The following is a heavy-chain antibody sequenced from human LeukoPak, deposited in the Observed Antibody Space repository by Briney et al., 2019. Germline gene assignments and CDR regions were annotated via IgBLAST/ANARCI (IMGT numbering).Heavy chain of an antibody. CDR3: VPADKQ. CDR2: IKPDGRTT. Sequence: PGGSLRLSCAASGFTFSSNWTHWVRQAPGKGLVWVSLIKPDGRTTSYADSVKGRFTISRDNAKNTLYLQMNSLRAEDTAVYYCVPADKQWGQGTLVTVSS. CDR1: GFTFSSNW. D-gene: IGHD6-13*01. J-gene: IGHJ4*02. V-gene: IGHV3-74*01.